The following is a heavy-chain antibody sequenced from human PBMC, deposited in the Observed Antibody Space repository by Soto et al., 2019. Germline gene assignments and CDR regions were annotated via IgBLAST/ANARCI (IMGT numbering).Heavy chain of an antibody. V-gene: IGHV1-18*01. D-gene: IGHD2-2*02. CDR2: INPFKGDT. CDR3: ARVKVPAAILGAFDL. Sequence: QVQLVQSGAEMKKPGASVKVSCKASGYTFRPYGFTWFRQALGQALAWMGWINPFKGDTNSAARFQDRVTMTTDTSTRTAYMELRSLRSDDTAVYYCARVKVPAAILGAFDLWGQGTLVTVSS. CDR1: GYTFRPYG. J-gene: IGHJ3*01.